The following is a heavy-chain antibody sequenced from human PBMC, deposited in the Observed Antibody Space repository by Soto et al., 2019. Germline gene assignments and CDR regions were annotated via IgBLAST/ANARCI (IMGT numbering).Heavy chain of an antibody. J-gene: IGHJ6*01. D-gene: IGHD2-15*01. Sequence: QVQVQQSGPGLVKPSETLSLTCTVSSGPSKSHNWGWIRQPPGRGLEWIGYVYDTWSTSYNPSLQSRVTVSADTSTNRIALTLRFVRQGSGFLHGLVDVWGQGTTVIVSS. CDR1: SGPSKSHN. CDR2: VYDTWST. CDR3: VDV. V-gene: IGHV4-59*11.